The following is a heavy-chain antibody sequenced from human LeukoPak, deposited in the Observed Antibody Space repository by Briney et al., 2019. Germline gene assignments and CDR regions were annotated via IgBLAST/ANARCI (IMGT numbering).Heavy chain of an antibody. D-gene: IGHD3-22*01. CDR2: IPSTSSYT. CDR1: GFTFSDYY. CDR3: ARKLLHYDRNGPSFDY. J-gene: IGHJ4*02. Sequence: KPGGSLRLSCVASGFTFSDYYMSWIRQAPGKGLEWVSYIPSTSSYTSYADSVRGRFTISRDNAKNSLYLQMSSLRAEDTAVYYCARKLLHYDRNGPSFDYWGQGTLVTVSS. V-gene: IGHV3-11*03.